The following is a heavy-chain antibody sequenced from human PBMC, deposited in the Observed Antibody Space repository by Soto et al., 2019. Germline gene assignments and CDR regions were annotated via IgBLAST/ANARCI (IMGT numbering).Heavy chain of an antibody. CDR2: IWYDGSKK. CDR1: GFTFNSYS. Sequence: GGSLRLSCAASGFTFNSYSIHWVRQAPGKGLEWVALIWYDGSKKYYADSVKGRFTISRDNSKNTVYMQMNSLRAEDTAVYYCARGLVGWYYIDYWGQGTLVTVSS. V-gene: IGHV3-33*01. D-gene: IGHD2-8*01. J-gene: IGHJ4*02. CDR3: ARGLVGWYYIDY.